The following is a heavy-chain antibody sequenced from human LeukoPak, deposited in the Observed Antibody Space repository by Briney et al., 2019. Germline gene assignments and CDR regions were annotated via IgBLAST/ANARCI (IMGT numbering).Heavy chain of an antibody. Sequence: GASVKVSCKASGYTFTSYAMHWVRQAPGQRLEWMGWINAGNGNTKYSQKFQGRVTITRDTSASTAYMELSSLRSEDTAVYYCARGVPGWRVFDYWGQGTLVTVSS. CDR2: INAGNGNT. D-gene: IGHD6-19*01. CDR3: ARGVPGWRVFDY. CDR1: GYTFTSYA. J-gene: IGHJ4*02. V-gene: IGHV1-3*01.